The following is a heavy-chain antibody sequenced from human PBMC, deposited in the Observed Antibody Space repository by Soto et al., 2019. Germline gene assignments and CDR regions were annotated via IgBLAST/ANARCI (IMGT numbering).Heavy chain of an antibody. CDR3: ARDSGWFGDFNYSYNGMDV. J-gene: IGHJ6*02. D-gene: IGHD3-10*01. CDR2: IFYSGTT. Sequence: QVQLQESGPGLVKPSETLSLTCTVSGGSISSGNYYWSWIRQPPGKGLEWIGYIFYSGTTYYNPSLKSRATILVDTSKNQFSLKLSSSSAADAAFHYYARDSGWFGDFNYSYNGMDVWGQWTTVTVSS. CDR1: GGSISSGNYY. V-gene: IGHV4-30-4*01.